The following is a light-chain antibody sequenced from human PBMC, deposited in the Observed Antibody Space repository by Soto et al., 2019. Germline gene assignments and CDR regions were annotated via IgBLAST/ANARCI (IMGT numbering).Light chain of an antibody. CDR3: QQCGPSLTYT. CDR1: QTVTGTY. Sequence: EIVLTQSPGTLSLSPGERATLSCRASQTVTGTYLAWYQQKPGQAPRLLIYGASNRATGIPDRFSGSGSGTAVTLTISRLDPEDFAVYYCQQCGPSLTYTFGQGTKLEIK. CDR2: GAS. J-gene: IGKJ2*01. V-gene: IGKV3-20*01.